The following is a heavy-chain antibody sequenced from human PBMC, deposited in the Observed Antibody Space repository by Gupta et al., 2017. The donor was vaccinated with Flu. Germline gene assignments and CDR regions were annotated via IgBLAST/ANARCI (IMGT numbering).Heavy chain of an antibody. Sequence: EVQLVESGGGLVQPGGSLRLSCAASGFTVSSNYMSWVRQAPGKGLEWVSVIYSGGSTYYADAVKGRFTISRDNSKNTLYLQMNSLRAEDTAVYYCARRGSGWAPGYFQHWGQGTLVTVSS. CDR3: ARRGSGWAPGYFQH. CDR1: GFTVSSNY. CDR2: IYSGGST. D-gene: IGHD6-19*01. J-gene: IGHJ1*01. V-gene: IGHV3-66*02.